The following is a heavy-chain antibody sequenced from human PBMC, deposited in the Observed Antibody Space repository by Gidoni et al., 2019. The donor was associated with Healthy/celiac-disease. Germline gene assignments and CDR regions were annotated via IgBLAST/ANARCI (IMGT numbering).Heavy chain of an antibody. CDR3: ARGPPQDYDFWSGYWKDYYYYGMDV. CDR2: MNPNSGNT. D-gene: IGHD3-3*01. V-gene: IGHV1-8*01. Sequence: QVQLVQSGDEVKKPGASVKVSCKASGYTFTSYDINWVRQAPGQGLEWMGWMNPNSGNTGYAQKFQGRVTMTRNTSISTAYMELSSLRSEDTAVYYCARGPPQDYDFWSGYWKDYYYYGMDVWGQGTTVTVSS. CDR1: GYTFTSYD. J-gene: IGHJ6*02.